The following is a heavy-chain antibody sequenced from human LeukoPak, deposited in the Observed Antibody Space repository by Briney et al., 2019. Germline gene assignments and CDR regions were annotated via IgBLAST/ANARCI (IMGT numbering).Heavy chain of an antibody. CDR3: ARDSTVTRKIDY. Sequence: SETLSLTCTVYGGSFSGYYWSWIRQPPGKGLEWIGEINHSGSTNYNPSLKSRVTISVDTSKNQFSLKLSSVTAADTAVYYCARDSTVTRKIDYWGQGTLVTVSS. D-gene: IGHD4-17*01. CDR1: GGSFSGYY. J-gene: IGHJ4*02. V-gene: IGHV4-34*01. CDR2: INHSGST.